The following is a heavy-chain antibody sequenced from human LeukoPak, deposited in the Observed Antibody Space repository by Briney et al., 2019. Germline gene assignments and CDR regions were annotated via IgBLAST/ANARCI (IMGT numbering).Heavy chain of an antibody. J-gene: IGHJ5*02. CDR2: ISGSSGST. CDR3: ANIQGGSEVGATFDP. V-gene: IGHV3-23*01. D-gene: IGHD1-26*01. Sequence: ETLSLTCTVSGGSISSSSYYWGWIRQPPGKGLEWVSAISGSSGSTYYADSVKGRFTISRDNSKNTLYLQMNSLRADDTAVYYCANIQGGSEVGATFDPWGQGTLVTVSS. CDR1: GGSISSSSYY.